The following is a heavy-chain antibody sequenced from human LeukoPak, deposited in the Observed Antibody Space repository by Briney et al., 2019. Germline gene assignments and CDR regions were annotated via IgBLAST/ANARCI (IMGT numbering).Heavy chain of an antibody. J-gene: IGHJ4*02. CDR3: ARVYCSSTSCYPKLFDY. D-gene: IGHD2-2*01. CDR1: GFTFSSYS. V-gene: IGHV3-48*01. CDR2: ISSSSSTI. Sequence: GGSLRLSCAASGFTFSSYSMNWVRQAPGKGLEWVSYISSSSSTIYYADSVKGRFTISRDNAKNSLYLQMNSLRAEDTAVYYCARVYCSSTSCYPKLFDYWGQGTLVTVSS.